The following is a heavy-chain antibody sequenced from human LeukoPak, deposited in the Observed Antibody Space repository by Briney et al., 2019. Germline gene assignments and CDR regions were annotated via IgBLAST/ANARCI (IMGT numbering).Heavy chain of an antibody. Sequence: GGSLRLSCAAAGFTFSSYGMHWVRQAPGKGLEWVAVIWYDGSNKYYADSVKGRFTISRDNSKNTLYLQMNSLRAEDTAVYYCARDSGRNYRGAFDIWGQGTMVTVSS. CDR1: GFTFSSYG. V-gene: IGHV3-33*01. J-gene: IGHJ3*02. D-gene: IGHD4-23*01. CDR2: IWYDGSNK. CDR3: ARDSGRNYRGAFDI.